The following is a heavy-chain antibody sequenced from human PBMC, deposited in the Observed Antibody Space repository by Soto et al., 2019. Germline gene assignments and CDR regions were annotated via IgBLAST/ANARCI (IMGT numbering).Heavy chain of an antibody. CDR2: ISSRSIYI. Sequence: EVQLVESGGGLVKPGGSLRLSCAASGFTFNTYTMNWVRQAPGKGPEWVSSISSRSIYIYYADSVTGRFTISRDDARNSLYLQMNSLRAEDTAVYYCAREEVSRPNTYHGLDVWGQGTTVTVSS. J-gene: IGHJ6*02. CDR3: AREEVSRPNTYHGLDV. V-gene: IGHV3-21*01. CDR1: GFTFNTYT.